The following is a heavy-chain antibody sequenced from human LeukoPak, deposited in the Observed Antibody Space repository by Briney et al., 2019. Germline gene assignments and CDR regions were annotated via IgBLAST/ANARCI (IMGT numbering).Heavy chain of an antibody. CDR2: ISGSGGST. CDR1: GSTFSSYG. Sequence: GGSLRSSCAASGSTFSSYGMSWGRQAPGKGLEWVSAISGSGGSTYYADSVKGRFTISRDNSKNTLYLQMNSLRAEDTAVYYCAKEPLMSQGFDIWGQGTLVTVSS. D-gene: IGHD2-15*01. CDR3: AKEPLMSQGFDI. V-gene: IGHV3-23*01. J-gene: IGHJ4*02.